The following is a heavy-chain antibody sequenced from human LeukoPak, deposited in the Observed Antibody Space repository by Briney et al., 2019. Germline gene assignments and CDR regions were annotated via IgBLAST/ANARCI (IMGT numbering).Heavy chain of an antibody. V-gene: IGHV1-2*06. CDR3: ARDRSSGSYYGDFDY. Sequence: ASVKVSCKAPGYTFTGYYMHWVRQAPGQGLEWMGRINPNSGGTNYAQKFQGRVTMTRDTSISTAYMELSRLRSDDTAVYYCARDRSSGSYYGDFDYWGQGTLVTVSS. J-gene: IGHJ4*02. CDR2: INPNSGGT. CDR1: GYTFTGYY. D-gene: IGHD1-26*01.